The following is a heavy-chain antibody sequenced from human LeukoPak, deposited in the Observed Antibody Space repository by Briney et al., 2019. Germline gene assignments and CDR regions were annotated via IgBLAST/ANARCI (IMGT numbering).Heavy chain of an antibody. J-gene: IGHJ4*02. Sequence: GASVKVSCKASGYTFTTYYMHWVRQAPGQGLEWMGIIHPSGGSTSYAQKFQGRVTMTRDTSTSTVYMELSSLRSEDTAVYYCARRQPVGGTRDPFDYWGQGTLVTVSS. CDR1: GYTFTTYY. CDR3: ARRQPVGGTRDPFDY. CDR2: IHPSGGST. D-gene: IGHD6-19*01. V-gene: IGHV1-46*01.